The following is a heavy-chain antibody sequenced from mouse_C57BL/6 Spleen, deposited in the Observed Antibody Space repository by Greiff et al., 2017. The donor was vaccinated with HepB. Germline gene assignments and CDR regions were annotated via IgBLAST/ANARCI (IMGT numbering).Heavy chain of an antibody. V-gene: IGHV5-12*01. J-gene: IGHJ1*03. CDR3: ARPGSNSYWYFDV. Sequence: EVQRVESGGGLVQPGGSLKLSCAASGFTFSDYYMYWVRQTPEKRLEWVAYISNGGGSTYYPDTVKGRFTISRDNAKNTLYLQMSRLKSEDTAMYYWARPGSNSYWYFDVWGTGTTVTVSS. D-gene: IGHD2-5*01. CDR2: ISNGGGST. CDR1: GFTFSDYY.